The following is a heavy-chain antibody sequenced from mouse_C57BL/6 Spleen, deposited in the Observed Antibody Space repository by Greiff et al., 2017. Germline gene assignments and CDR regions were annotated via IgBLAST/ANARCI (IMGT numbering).Heavy chain of an antibody. V-gene: IGHV2-2*01. CDR1: GFSLTSYG. CDR2: IWSGGST. J-gene: IGHJ4*01. Sequence: QVQLKESGPGLVQPSQSLSITCTVSGFSLTSYGVHWVRQSPGKGLEWLGVIWSGGSTDNNAAFISRLSISKDNSKSQVFFKMNSLQADDTAIYYCARSYYYAMDYWGQGTSVTVSS. CDR3: ARSYYYAMDY.